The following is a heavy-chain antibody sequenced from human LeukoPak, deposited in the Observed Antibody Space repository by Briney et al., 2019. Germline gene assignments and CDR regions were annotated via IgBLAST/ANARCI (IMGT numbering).Heavy chain of an antibody. D-gene: IGHD6-13*01. CDR2: ISYDGSYK. Sequence: GGSLRLSCAASEFTFSTYGMHWVRQAPGKGLEWVAVISYDGSYKFYADSVKGRFTISRDSSKSTLYLQMNSLRAEDTAVYYCAKDRYSGLNTIDYWGQGTLVTVSS. J-gene: IGHJ4*02. CDR1: EFTFSTYG. CDR3: AKDRYSGLNTIDY. V-gene: IGHV3-30*18.